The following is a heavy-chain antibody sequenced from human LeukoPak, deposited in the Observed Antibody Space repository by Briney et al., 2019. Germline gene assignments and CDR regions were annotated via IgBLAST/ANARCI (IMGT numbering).Heavy chain of an antibody. Sequence: ASVKVSCKASGYTFTSYDINWVRQATGQGLEWMGWMNPNSGNTGYAQKFQGRVTITRNTSISTAYMELSSLRSEDTAAYYCARAPDYGDYYYYYMDVWGKGTTVTVSS. V-gene: IGHV1-8*03. CDR3: ARAPDYGDYYYYYMDV. CDR2: MNPNSGNT. CDR1: GYTFTSYD. J-gene: IGHJ6*03. D-gene: IGHD4-17*01.